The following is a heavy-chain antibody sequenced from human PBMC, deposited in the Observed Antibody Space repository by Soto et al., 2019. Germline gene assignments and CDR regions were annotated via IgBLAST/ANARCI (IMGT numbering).Heavy chain of an antibody. CDR1: GFTFSSYD. CDR3: ARARYYDSSGYYRYYFDY. CDR2: IGTAGDP. Sequence: PGGSLRLSCAASGFTFSSYDMHWVRQATGKGLEWVSAIGTAGDPYYPGSVKGRFTISRENAKNSLYLQMDSLRAGDTAVYYCARARYYDSSGYYRYYFDYWGQGTLVTVSS. D-gene: IGHD3-22*01. V-gene: IGHV3-13*05. J-gene: IGHJ4*02.